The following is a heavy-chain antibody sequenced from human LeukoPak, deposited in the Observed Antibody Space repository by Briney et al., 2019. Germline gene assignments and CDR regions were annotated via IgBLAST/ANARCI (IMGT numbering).Heavy chain of an antibody. V-gene: IGHV3-23*03. CDR1: GFTFNDYA. J-gene: IGHJ2*01. CDR3: AKRATHGGPGYFDL. D-gene: IGHD1-26*01. CDR2: IGNGGSFT. Sequence: GGSLRLSCAASGFTFNDYAMSWVRQAPGEGLEWVSGIGNGGSFTYYADFVKRRFTISRDNSKYTLFLQMNSLRAEDTAIYYCAKRATHGGPGYFDLWGRGTLVTVSS.